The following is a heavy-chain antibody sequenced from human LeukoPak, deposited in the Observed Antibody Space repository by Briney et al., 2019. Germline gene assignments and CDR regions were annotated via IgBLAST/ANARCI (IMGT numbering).Heavy chain of an antibody. CDR3: ARDHGLFHMFDP. V-gene: IGHV4-59*01. D-gene: IGHD2-21*01. J-gene: IGHJ5*02. CDR2: IYYSGST. Sequence: SETLSLTCTVSGGSISSYYWSWIRQPPGKGLEGIGYIYYSGSTNYNPSLKSRVTISVDTSKNQFSLKLSSVTAADTAVYYCARDHGLFHMFDPWGQGTLVTVSS. CDR1: GGSISSYY.